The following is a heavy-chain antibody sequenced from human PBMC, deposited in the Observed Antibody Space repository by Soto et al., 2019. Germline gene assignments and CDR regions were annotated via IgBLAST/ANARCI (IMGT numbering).Heavy chain of an antibody. Sequence: GGSLRLSCAASGFTFSSYAMHWVRQAPGKGLEWVAVISYDGSNKYYADSVKGRLTISRDNSKNTLYLQMNSLRAEDTAVYYCASPAVVISYYFDYWGQGTLVTVSS. V-gene: IGHV3-30-3*01. CDR3: ASPAVVISYYFDY. D-gene: IGHD2-15*01. CDR1: GFTFSSYA. J-gene: IGHJ4*02. CDR2: ISYDGSNK.